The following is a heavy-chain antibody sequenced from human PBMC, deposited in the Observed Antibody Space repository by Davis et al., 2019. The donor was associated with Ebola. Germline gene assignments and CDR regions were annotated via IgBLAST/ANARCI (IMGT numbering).Heavy chain of an antibody. J-gene: IGHJ4*02. CDR1: GGSFTGYY. CDR2: INHSGST. V-gene: IGHV4-34*01. D-gene: IGHD6-6*01. CDR3: AFTSIAARPFDY. Sequence: SETLSLTCAVYGGSFTGYYWSWIRQPPGKGLEWIGQINHSGSTNYNPYLKSRVTISVDTSKNQFSLKLSSVTAADTAVYYCAFTSIAARPFDYWGQGTLVTVSS.